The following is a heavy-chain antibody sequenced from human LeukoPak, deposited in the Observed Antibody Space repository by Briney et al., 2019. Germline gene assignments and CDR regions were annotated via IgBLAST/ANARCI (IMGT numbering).Heavy chain of an antibody. V-gene: IGHV4-38-2*01. J-gene: IGHJ4*02. CDR2: IYHSGST. D-gene: IGHD3-3*01. CDR3: AKLWRTVVEEDY. CDR1: GHSISSGYY. Sequence: PSETLSLTCEVSGHSISSGYYWGWIRQPPGKGLEWIGSIYHSGSTYYNPSLKSRVILSVDTSKNQFSLKLTPVTAADTAVYYCAKLWRTVVEEDYWGQGTLVTVSS.